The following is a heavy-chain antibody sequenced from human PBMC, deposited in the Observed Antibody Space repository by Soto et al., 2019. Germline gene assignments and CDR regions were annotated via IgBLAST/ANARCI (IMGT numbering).Heavy chain of an antibody. CDR1: GFSLSTNGVG. V-gene: IGHV2-5*02. D-gene: IGHD4-17*01. CDR2: IYWDDSK. CDR3: AKKGGGDYILGY. J-gene: IGHJ4*02. Sequence: QITLKESGPTLVKHTQTLTLTCTFSGFSLSTNGVGVGWIRQPPGKALEWLALIYWDDSKEYSPSLKSRLTITKDTSRNQVVLTMTNMDPVDTATYYCAKKGGGDYILGYWGQGTLVTVSS.